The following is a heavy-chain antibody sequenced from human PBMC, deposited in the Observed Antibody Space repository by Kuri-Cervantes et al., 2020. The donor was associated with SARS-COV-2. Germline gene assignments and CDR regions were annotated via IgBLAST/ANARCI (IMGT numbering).Heavy chain of an antibody. J-gene: IGHJ4*02. CDR3: ARERSGSYDY. Sequence: GESLKISCAASGFTFDAYGMSWVRQAPGKGLEWVSGINWNGGSTGYADSVKGRFTISRDNAKNSLYLQMNSLRAEDTALYHCARERSGSYDYWGQGTLVTVSS. CDR1: GFTFDAYG. D-gene: IGHD1-26*01. V-gene: IGHV3-20*01. CDR2: INWNGGST.